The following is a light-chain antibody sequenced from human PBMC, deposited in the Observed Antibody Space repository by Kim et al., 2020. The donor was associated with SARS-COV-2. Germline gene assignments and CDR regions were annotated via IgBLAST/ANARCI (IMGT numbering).Light chain of an antibody. Sequence: QAVVTQERSLTVSPGGTVTLTCGSSTGAVTCSHYPYWFHQKPGQAPRALIYDTNKKHPWTPARFSGSLLGAKAALTLSAAVPEDEADYYCLLLFGNSRVFRGGTQLTVL. CDR2: DTN. J-gene: IGLJ3*02. CDR1: TGAVTCSHY. CDR3: LLLFGNSRV. V-gene: IGLV7-46*01.